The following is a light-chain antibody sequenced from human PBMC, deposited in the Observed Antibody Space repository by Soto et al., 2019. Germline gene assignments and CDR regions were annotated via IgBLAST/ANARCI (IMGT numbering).Light chain of an antibody. Sequence: EIVLTQAQLLSPVTLGQPASISCRSSRSLVASDGNAYLTWLHQRPGQPPRPLIYKVSQRLSGVPDRFSGSGAGTDFTLHISRVEAEDVGTYFCMQATQLRTFGQGTRLEIK. V-gene: IGKV2-24*01. CDR3: MQATQLRT. CDR1: RSLVASDGNAY. CDR2: KVS. J-gene: IGKJ5*01.